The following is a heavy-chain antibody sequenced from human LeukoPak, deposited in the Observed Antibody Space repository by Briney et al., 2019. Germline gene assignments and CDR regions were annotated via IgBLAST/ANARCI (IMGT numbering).Heavy chain of an antibody. CDR2: IYSGGST. V-gene: IGHV3-66*01. CDR3: AREAGGYDSCYFDY. CDR1: GFTVSSNY. J-gene: IGHJ4*02. Sequence: GGSLRLSCAASGFTVSSNYMSWVRQAPGKGLEWVSVIYSGGSTYYADSVKGRFTISRDNSKNTLYLQMNSLRAEDTAVYYCAREAGGYDSCYFDYWGQGTLVTVSS. D-gene: IGHD5-12*01.